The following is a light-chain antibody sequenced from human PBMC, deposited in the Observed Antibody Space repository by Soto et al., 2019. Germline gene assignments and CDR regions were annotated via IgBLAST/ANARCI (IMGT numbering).Light chain of an antibody. CDR3: QQGYLIPPT. V-gene: IGKV1-39*01. CDR2: AAS. Sequence: DIQLTQSPSSLSASVGDRVTIACRASQNIDTNLTWYQQKPGKAPTVLIFAASSLESGVPSRFSGSGSGTDVTLPSSSVTPEDFATYYSQQGYLIPPTFGGGTNVEI. J-gene: IGKJ4*01. CDR1: QNIDTN.